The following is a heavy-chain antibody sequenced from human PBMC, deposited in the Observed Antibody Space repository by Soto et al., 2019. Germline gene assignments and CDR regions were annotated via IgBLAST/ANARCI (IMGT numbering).Heavy chain of an antibody. CDR2: ISAYNGNT. CDR3: ARLGVYSSGWYESYYYGMDV. V-gene: IGHV1-18*01. D-gene: IGHD6-19*01. CDR1: GYTFTSYG. Sequence: QVQLVQSGAEVKKPGASVKVSCKASGYTFTSYGISWVRQAPGQGLEWMGWISAYNGNTNYAQKLQGRVTMTTDTSTSTDYMELRSLRSDDTAVYYCARLGVYSSGWYESYYYGMDVWGQGTTVTVSS. J-gene: IGHJ6*02.